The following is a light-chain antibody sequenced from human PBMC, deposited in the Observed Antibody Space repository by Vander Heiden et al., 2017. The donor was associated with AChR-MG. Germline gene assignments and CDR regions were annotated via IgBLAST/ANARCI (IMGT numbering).Light chain of an antibody. J-gene: IGKJ2*02. CDR1: QSLLHKNGYHY. CDR2: LGS. CDR3: MEALQSPCT. V-gene: IGKV2-28*01. Sequence: DIVMSQSPLSLAVSPGEPASVSCRSSQSLLHKNGYHYLDWYLQKPGQSPQILIYLGSNRASGVPDRFSGSGSGTDFTLKISRVEPEDVGVYYCMEALQSPCTFGQGTKPEIK.